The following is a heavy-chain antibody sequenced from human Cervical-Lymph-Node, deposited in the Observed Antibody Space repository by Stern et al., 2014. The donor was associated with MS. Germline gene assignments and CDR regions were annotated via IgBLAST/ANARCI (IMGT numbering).Heavy chain of an antibody. CDR3: AGPPPRRKWDDPNYGMDV. Sequence: VQLVQSGAEVKKPGESLKISCKGSGYTFTNNWIAWVRQMPGKGLEWMAIIYPDASNTGSSPSLKGQVPISADNSTSAAYLQGGTLMAADRAVYNCAGPPPRRKWDDPNYGMDVWGQGTTVTVSS. CDR1: GYTFTNNW. V-gene: IGHV5-51*03. D-gene: IGHD1-1*01. J-gene: IGHJ6*02. CDR2: IYPDASNT.